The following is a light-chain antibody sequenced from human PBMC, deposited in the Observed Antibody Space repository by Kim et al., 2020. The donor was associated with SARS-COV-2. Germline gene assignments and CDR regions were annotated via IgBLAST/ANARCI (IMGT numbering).Light chain of an antibody. Sequence: ASVGDRVTITCRASQSISSYLNWYQQKPGKAPKILIYAASSLQSGVPSRFSGSGSGTDFTLTISSLQPEEFATYYCQQSYSTPRTFGQGTKVEIK. CDR2: AAS. CDR3: QQSYSTPRT. J-gene: IGKJ1*01. V-gene: IGKV1-39*01. CDR1: QSISSY.